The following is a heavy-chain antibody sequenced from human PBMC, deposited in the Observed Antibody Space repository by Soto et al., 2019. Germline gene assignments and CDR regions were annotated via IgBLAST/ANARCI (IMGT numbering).Heavy chain of an antibody. D-gene: IGHD6-6*01. CDR1: GFTFSSYA. J-gene: IGHJ4*02. Sequence: EVHLLESGGGLVQPGGSLRLSCAASGFTFSSYAMSWVRQAPGKGLEWVSTISGSGGSTYYADSVKGRFTISRDNSKNTLYLQMNRLRGEDTAVYYCAKEGSSSLYYFDYWGQGTLVTVSS. CDR2: ISGSGGST. V-gene: IGHV3-23*01. CDR3: AKEGSSSLYYFDY.